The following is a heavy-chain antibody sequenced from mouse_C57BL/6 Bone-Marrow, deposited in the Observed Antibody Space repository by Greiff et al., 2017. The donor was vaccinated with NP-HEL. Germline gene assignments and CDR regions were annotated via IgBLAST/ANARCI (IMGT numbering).Heavy chain of an antibody. V-gene: IGHV1-78*01. CDR2: IYPRDGST. J-gene: IGHJ2*01. Sequence: VQLQQSDAELVKPGASVKISCKVSGYTFTDHTIHWMKQRPEQGLEWIGYIYPRDGSTKYNEKFKGKATLTADKSSSTAYMQLNSLTSEDSAVYFCARWDYGSSPERVLDYWGQGTTLTVSS. CDR1: GYTFTDHT. D-gene: IGHD1-1*01. CDR3: ARWDYGSSPERVLDY.